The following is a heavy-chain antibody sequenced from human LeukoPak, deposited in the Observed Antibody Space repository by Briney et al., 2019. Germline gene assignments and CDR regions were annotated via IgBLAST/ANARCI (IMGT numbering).Heavy chain of an antibody. J-gene: IGHJ4*02. CDR2: IYYSGNT. V-gene: IGHV4-59*01. CDR3: ARGYSGSYGRFDY. D-gene: IGHD1-26*01. CDR1: GGSISSFY. Sequence: SETLSLTCTVSGGSISSFYWSWIRQPPGKGLEWIWYIYYSGNTNYNPSLKNRVTISVDTSKNQFSLKLSSVTAADTAVYYCARGYSGSYGRFDYWGQGTLATVSS.